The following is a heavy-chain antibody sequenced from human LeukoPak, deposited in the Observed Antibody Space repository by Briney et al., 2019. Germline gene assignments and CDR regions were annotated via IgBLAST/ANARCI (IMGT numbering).Heavy chain of an antibody. CDR2: INKSGRT. D-gene: IGHD3-22*01. J-gene: IGHJ5*02. CDR1: GGSISSYY. V-gene: IGHV4-4*07. Sequence: SETLSLTCTVSGGSISSYYWTWIRQPAGQGLEWIGRINKSGRTNYNPSLESRVTMSVDTSKNQFSLKLNSVTAADTAVYYCAREDYDSSGYYSVYWFDPWGQGTLVTVSS. CDR3: AREDYDSSGYYSVYWFDP.